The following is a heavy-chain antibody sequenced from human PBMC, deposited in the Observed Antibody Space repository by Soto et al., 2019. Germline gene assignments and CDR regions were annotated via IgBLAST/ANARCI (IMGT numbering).Heavy chain of an antibody. CDR1: GGSISSSSYY. CDR2: IYYSGST. CDR3: ARQGGGSYYDILTGYYVTFDY. V-gene: IGHV4-39*01. Sequence: SETLSLTCTVSGGSISSSSYYWGWIRQPPGKGLEWIGSIYYSGSTYYNPSLKSRVTISVDTSKNQFSLKLSSVTAADTAVYYCARQGGGSYYDILTGYYVTFDYWGQGTLVTVSS. J-gene: IGHJ4*02. D-gene: IGHD3-9*01.